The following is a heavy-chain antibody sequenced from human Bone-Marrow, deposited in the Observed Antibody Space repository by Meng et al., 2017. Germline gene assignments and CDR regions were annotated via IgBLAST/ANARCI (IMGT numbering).Heavy chain of an antibody. D-gene: IGHD3-22*01. CDR1: GGSTSSGGYY. J-gene: IGHJ4*02. V-gene: IGHV4-31*03. CDR2: IYYSRST. CDR3: ARDLRDYYDSSGYYPLGGGYFDY. Sequence: SETLSPTCTVSGGSTSSGGYYWSWIHQHPGKGLEWIWYIYYSRSTYYNPSLKSRVTISVDTSKNQFSLELSSVTAAHTAVYYCARDLRDYYDSSGYYPLGGGYFDYWGQGTRVTVSS.